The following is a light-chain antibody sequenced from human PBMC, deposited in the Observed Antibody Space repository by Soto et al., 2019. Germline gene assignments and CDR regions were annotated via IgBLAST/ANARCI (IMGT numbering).Light chain of an antibody. CDR2: STN. CDR3: VLYMGSGIWV. Sequence: QAVVTQEPSVSVSPGGTVTLTCGLSSCSVSTNYYPSWYQQTPGQAPRTLIYSTNTRSSGVPDRFSGSILGNKAALTITGAQADDESDYYCVLYMGSGIWVFGGGTKLTVL. CDR1: SCSVSTNYY. V-gene: IGLV8-61*01. J-gene: IGLJ3*02.